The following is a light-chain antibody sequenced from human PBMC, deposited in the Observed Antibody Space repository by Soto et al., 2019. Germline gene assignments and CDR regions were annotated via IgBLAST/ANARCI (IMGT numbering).Light chain of an antibody. V-gene: IGLV1-40*01. Sequence: QSVLTQPPSVSGAPGQRVTISCTGSSSNIGAGYDVHWYQQLPGTAPKLLIYGNSNRPSGVPDRFSGSKSGTSASLAITGLQAEDEAYYYCQSYDSSLSGALFGGVTKLTVL. J-gene: IGLJ2*01. CDR3: QSYDSSLSGAL. CDR1: SSNIGAGYD. CDR2: GNS.